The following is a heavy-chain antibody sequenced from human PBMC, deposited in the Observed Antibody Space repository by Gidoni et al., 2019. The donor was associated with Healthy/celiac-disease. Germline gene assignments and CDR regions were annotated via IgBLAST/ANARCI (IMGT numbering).Heavy chain of an antibody. CDR1: GFSFRNAW. CDR3: TTVCSGYDCPFDY. D-gene: IGHD5-12*01. J-gene: IGHJ4*02. V-gene: IGHV3-15*01. Sequence: EVQLVESGGGLVKPGGSLRLSCAASGFSFRNAWMSWVRQAPGKGLKWVGRIRSKTDGGTPDYAAPVKGRFTISRDDSINTLYLQVNSLKTEDTAVYYCTTVCSGYDCPFDYWGQGTLVTVSS. CDR2: IRSKTDGGTP.